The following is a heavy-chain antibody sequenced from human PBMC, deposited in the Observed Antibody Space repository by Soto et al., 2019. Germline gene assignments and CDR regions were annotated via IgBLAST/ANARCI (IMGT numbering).Heavy chain of an antibody. CDR2: IYYGGST. CDR3: ARGRPTIFHYYFDY. D-gene: IGHD3-9*01. J-gene: IGHJ4*02. V-gene: IGHV4-59*01. Sequence: PSETLSLICTVSGGSISSYYWSWIRQPPGKGLEWIGYIYYGGSTNYNPSLKSRVTISVDTSKNQFSLKLSSVTAADTAVYYCARGRPTIFHYYFDYWGQGTLVTVSS. CDR1: GGSISSYY.